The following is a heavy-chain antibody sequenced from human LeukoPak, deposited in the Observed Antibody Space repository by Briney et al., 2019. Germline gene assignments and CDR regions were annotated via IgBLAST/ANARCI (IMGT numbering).Heavy chain of an antibody. CDR2: ISSSSSYI. J-gene: IGHJ4*02. CDR3: ARNVGSGYYYYFDY. Sequence: GGSLRLSCAASGFTFSSYSMNWVRQAPGKGLEWVSSISSSSSYIYYADSVKGRFTISRDNAKNSLYLQMNSLRAEDTALYYCARNVGSGYYYYFDYWGQGTLVTVSS. D-gene: IGHD3-22*01. CDR1: GFTFSSYS. V-gene: IGHV3-21*04.